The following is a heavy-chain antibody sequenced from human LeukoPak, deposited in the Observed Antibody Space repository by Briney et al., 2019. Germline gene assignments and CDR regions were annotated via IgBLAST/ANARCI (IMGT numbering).Heavy chain of an antibody. CDR2: IKRKTDGETT. J-gene: IGHJ4*02. D-gene: IGHD2-15*01. V-gene: IGHV3-15*01. CDR3: ATACSGLFY. CDR1: GLTFSNAW. Sequence: GSLRLSCAASGLTFSNAWMSWVRQAPGEGLEWVGRIKRKTDGETTEYVAPVKGRFTIARDDSKNTLYLQMNSLKTEDTGVYYCATACSGLFYWGQGTLVTVSS.